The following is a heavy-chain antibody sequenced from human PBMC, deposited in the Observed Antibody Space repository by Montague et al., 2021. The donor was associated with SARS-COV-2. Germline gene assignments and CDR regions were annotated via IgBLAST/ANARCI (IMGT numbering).Heavy chain of an antibody. Sequence: SETLSLTCTVSGGSISSYYWSWIRQPPGKGLEWIGYIYYSGSTNYNPSLKSRVTISVDTSKNQFSLKLSSVTAADTAVYYCARAIGSMYSSGWYYYYYGMDVWGPGTTVTVSS. CDR3: ARAIGSMYSSGWYYYYYGMDV. CDR1: GGSISSYY. D-gene: IGHD6-19*01. J-gene: IGHJ6*02. CDR2: IYYSGST. V-gene: IGHV4-59*01.